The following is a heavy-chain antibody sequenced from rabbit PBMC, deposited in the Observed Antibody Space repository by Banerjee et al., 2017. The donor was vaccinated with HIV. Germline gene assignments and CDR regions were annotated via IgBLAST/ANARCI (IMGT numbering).Heavy chain of an antibody. CDR1: GFSLSNKYV. CDR2: INTSSGNT. D-gene: IGHD4-1*01. Sequence: QEQLEESGGDLVKPEGSLTLTCTASGFSLSNKYVMCWVRQAPGKGLEWIACINTSSGNTVYATWAKGRFTISSDNAQNTVFLQMTSLTASDTATYFCARDLAGVIGWNFNLWGPGTLVTVS. J-gene: IGHJ4*01. V-gene: IGHV1S45*01. CDR3: ARDLAGVIGWNFNL.